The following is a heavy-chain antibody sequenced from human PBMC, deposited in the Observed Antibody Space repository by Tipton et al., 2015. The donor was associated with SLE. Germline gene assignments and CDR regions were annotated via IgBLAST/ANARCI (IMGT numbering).Heavy chain of an antibody. D-gene: IGHD3-22*01. CDR1: GGSISSGSYY. J-gene: IGHJ4*02. V-gene: IGHV4-61*09. Sequence: TLSLTCTVSGGSISSGSYYWSWIRQPAGKGLEWIAHIYTSGSTNYNPSLKSRVTISVDTSKNQFSLKLSSVTAADTALYYCARGTNYDSSGYYSYWGQGTLVTVSS. CDR3: ARGTNYDSSGYYSY. CDR2: IYTSGST.